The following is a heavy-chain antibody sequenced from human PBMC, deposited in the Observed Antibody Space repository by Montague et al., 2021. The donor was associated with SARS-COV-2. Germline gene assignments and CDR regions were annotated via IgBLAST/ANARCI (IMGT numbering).Heavy chain of an antibody. D-gene: IGHD3-22*01. Sequence: SETLSLTCTVSGSSISSSSYYWGWIRQPPGKGLEWIGSIYYSGSTYYNPSLKSRVTISVDTSKNQFSLKLSSVTAADTAVYYCATCDSSGYYGPGETMDDAFDIWGQGTMVTVSS. J-gene: IGHJ3*02. CDR2: IYYSGST. CDR3: ATCDSSGYYGPGETMDDAFDI. CDR1: GSSISSSSYY. V-gene: IGHV4-39*01.